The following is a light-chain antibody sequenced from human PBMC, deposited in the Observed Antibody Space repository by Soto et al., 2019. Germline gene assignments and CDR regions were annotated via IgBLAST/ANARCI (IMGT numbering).Light chain of an antibody. CDR3: QHYRTS. CDR2: GAS. Sequence: EIVLTQSPGTLSLSPGERATLSCRASQSVSSSSLAWYQQKPGQAPRQRIYGASSRATGIPDRFSGSGSGTDFTLTITRLEPEDLAVYYCQHYRTSFGGGTRVEIK. CDR1: QSVSSSS. V-gene: IGKV3-20*01. J-gene: IGKJ4*02.